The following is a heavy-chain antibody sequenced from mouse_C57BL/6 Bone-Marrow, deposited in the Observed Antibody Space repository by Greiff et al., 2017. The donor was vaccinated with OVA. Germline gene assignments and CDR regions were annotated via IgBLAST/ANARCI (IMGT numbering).Heavy chain of an antibody. CDR2: IDPSDSYT. D-gene: IGHD2-1*01. CDR3: ASPGNFDY. V-gene: IGHV1-69*01. J-gene: IGHJ2*01. Sequence: VQLQQPGAELVMPGASVKLSCKASGYTFTSSWMHWVKQRPGQGLEWIGEIDPSDSYTTYNQKFKGKSTLTVDKSSSTAYMQLSSLTSEDSAVYYCASPGNFDYWGQGTTLTVSA. CDR1: GYTFTSSW.